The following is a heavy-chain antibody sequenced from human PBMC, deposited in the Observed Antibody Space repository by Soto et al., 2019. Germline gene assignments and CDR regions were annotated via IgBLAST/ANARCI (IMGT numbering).Heavy chain of an antibody. D-gene: IGHD3-22*01. CDR3: ARGHAFKTMTVVALARH. V-gene: IGHV3-30*04. CDR1: GFTFGSYA. J-gene: IGHJ4*02. Sequence: GGSLRLSCAASGFTFGSYALHWVRQAPGKGLQWVAAVSYDGKNEYYGDSVRGRFTISRDNSKSTLYLQMNSLTSEDTAMYYCARGHAFKTMTVVALARHWGQGTLVTVSS. CDR2: VSYDGKNE.